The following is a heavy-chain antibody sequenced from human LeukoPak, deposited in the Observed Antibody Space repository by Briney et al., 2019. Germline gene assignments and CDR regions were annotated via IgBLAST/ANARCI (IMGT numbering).Heavy chain of an antibody. J-gene: IGHJ4*02. CDR2: INSDGSTR. V-gene: IGHV3-74*01. CDR3: LKGLVGTNNF. CDR1: GFTFSSYW. D-gene: IGHD1-26*01. Sequence: PGGSLRLSCAASGFTFSSYWMHWVRQAPGKGLVWVSRINSDGSTRTYADFVKGRFTISRDNAKNTLYLQMNSLRAEDTAVYYCLKGLVGTNNFWGQGTVVTVSS.